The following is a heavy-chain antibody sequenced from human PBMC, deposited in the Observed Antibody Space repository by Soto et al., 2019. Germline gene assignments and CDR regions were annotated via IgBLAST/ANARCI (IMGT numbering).Heavy chain of an antibody. V-gene: IGHV1-18*01. CDR3: ARDMGNNVVVISRNWFDP. CDR2: ISAYNGNT. J-gene: IGHJ5*02. Sequence: GASVQVSRKASGYTFTSYGISWVRQAPGQGLEWMGWISAYNGNTNYAQKLQGRVTMTTDTSTSTAYMELRSLKSDDTVVYYCARDMGNNVVVISRNWFDPWCQGTLGIVSS. D-gene: IGHD2-21*01. CDR1: GYTFTSYG.